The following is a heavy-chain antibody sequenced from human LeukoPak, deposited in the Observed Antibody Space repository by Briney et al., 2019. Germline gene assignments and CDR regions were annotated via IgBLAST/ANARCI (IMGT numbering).Heavy chain of an antibody. D-gene: IGHD6-13*01. Sequence: RGSLRLSCAASGFTFSSFSMNWVRQPPGKGLEWVSSISSISSIIYYADSVKGRFTISRDNAKNSLYLQINSLRDEDTAVYYCARGIPADYWGQGTLVTVSS. CDR1: GFTFSSFS. CDR3: ARGIPADY. V-gene: IGHV3-48*02. J-gene: IGHJ4*02. CDR2: ISSISSII.